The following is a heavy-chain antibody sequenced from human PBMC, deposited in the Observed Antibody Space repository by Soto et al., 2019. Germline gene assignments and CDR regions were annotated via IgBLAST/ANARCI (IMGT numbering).Heavy chain of an antibody. J-gene: IGHJ4*02. Sequence: VASVKVSCKASGYTFTSFEINWVRQAIGQGLEWMGWMNPNSGNTGYAQKFQGRVTMTRNTSISTVYMELRSLTSEDTAVYYCARGFGVRLVWGQGTLVTAPQ. V-gene: IGHV1-8*01. CDR1: GYTFTSFE. D-gene: IGHD3-3*01. CDR3: ARGFGVRLV. CDR2: MNPNSGNT.